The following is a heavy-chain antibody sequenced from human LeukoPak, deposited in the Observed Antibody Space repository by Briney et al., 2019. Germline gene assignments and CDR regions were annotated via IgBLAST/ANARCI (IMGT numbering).Heavy chain of an antibody. J-gene: IGHJ4*02. CDR3: ARDRYYYDSSGYYSPPY. D-gene: IGHD3-22*01. CDR1: GFTFSSYA. V-gene: IGHV3-30-3*01. CDR2: ISYDGSNK. Sequence: QTGGSLRLSCAASGFTFSSYAMHWVRQAPGKGLEWVAVISYDGSNKYYADSVKGRFTISRANSKNTLYLQMNSLRAEDTAVYYCARDRYYYDSSGYYSPPYWGQGTLVTVSS.